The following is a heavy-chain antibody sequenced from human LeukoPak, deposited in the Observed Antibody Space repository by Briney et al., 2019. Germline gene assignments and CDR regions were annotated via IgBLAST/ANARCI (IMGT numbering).Heavy chain of an antibody. D-gene: IGHD5-18*01. Sequence: GESLKISCKGSGYSVTSYWIGWVRPMPGKGMEWMGIIYPGDSDTRYSPSFQGQVTISADKSISTAYLQWSSLKASDTAMYYCARRNGYSYGPIGYWGQGTLVTVSS. CDR3: ARRNGYSYGPIGY. J-gene: IGHJ4*02. V-gene: IGHV5-51*01. CDR1: GYSVTSYW. CDR2: IYPGDSDT.